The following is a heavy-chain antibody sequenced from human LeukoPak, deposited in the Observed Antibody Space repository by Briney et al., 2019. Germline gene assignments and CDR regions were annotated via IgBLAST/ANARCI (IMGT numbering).Heavy chain of an antibody. CDR2: IKSKTDGGTT. CDR3: TADLRL. CDR1: GFTFNTAW. Sequence: GGSLRLSCAVSGFTFNTAWMSWVRQAPGKGLEYIGRIKSKTDGGTTYYAAPVKGRLTISRDDSKNTLYLQMNGLKIEDTALYYCTADLRLWGQGTLDTVSS. V-gene: IGHV3-15*01. D-gene: IGHD3-16*01. J-gene: IGHJ1*01.